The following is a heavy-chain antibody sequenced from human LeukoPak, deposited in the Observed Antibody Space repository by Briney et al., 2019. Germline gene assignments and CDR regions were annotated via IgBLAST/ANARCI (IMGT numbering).Heavy chain of an antibody. CDR1: GGSFSDYY. J-gene: IGHJ4*02. CDR3: ARHLVKIVVVPAAFDY. V-gene: IGHV4-34*01. CDR2: VNHSGST. Sequence: PSETLSLTCAVYGGSFSDYYWSWIRQSPGKGLEWIGEVNHSGSTYYNPSLKSRVTISVDRSKNQFSLKLSSVTAADTAVYYCARHLVKIVVVPAAFDYWGQGTLDTVSS. D-gene: IGHD2-2*01.